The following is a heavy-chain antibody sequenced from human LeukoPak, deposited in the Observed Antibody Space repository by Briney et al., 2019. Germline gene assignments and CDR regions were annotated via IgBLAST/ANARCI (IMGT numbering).Heavy chain of an antibody. CDR2: MNPNSGNT. Sequence: ASVKVSCKASGYTFTSYDINWVRQATGQGLEWMGWMNPNSGNTGYAQKFQGRVTMTRNTSISTAYMELSSLRSEDTAVYYCARGSQTTMALRYCSSTSCQNWFDPWGQGTLVTVSS. CDR1: GYTFTSYD. J-gene: IGHJ5*02. CDR3: ARGSQTTMALRYCSSTSCQNWFDP. D-gene: IGHD2-2*01. V-gene: IGHV1-8*01.